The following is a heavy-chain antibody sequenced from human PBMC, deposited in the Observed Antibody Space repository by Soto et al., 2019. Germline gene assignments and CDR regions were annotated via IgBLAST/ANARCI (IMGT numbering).Heavy chain of an antibody. CDR3: ARARRIIHYYYYYGMDV. CDR2: ISSSGSTI. D-gene: IGHD1-1*01. V-gene: IGHV3-11*01. Sequence: GGSLRLSCAASGFTFSDYYMSWIRQAPGKGLEWVSYISSSGSTIYYADSVKGRFTISRDNAKNSLYLQMNSLRAEDTAVYYCARARRIIHYYYYYGMDVWGQGTTVTVSS. J-gene: IGHJ6*02. CDR1: GFTFSDYY.